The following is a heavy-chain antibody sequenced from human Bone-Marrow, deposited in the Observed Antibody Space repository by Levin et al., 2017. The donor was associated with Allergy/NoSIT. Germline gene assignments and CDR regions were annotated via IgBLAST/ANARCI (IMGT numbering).Heavy chain of an antibody. Sequence: SQTLSLTCSVSGASIASGDYYWSWIRQPRGKALEWIGYVHHRGNTYYNPSLKSRVSMSADSSTNQVSLTLTSVTAADTAVYYCVGIDVDVITAYKLYFHFWGRGTLVTVSS. CDR1: GASIASGDYY. CDR2: VHHRGNT. V-gene: IGHV4-30-4*01. CDR3: VGIDVDVITAYKLYFHF. D-gene: IGHD1-14*01. J-gene: IGHJ2*01.